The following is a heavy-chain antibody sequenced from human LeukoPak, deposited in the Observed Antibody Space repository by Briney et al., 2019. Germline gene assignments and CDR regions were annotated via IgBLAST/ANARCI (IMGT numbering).Heavy chain of an antibody. CDR1: GASIENHH. D-gene: IGHD6-13*01. CDR3: AKEGAAAGPDFDL. CDR2: FEPSGTT. V-gene: IGHV4-4*07. J-gene: IGHJ4*02. Sequence: PSETLSLTCTVSGASIENHHWSWIRQPAGKGLEWIGRFEPSGTTKYNPPLKSRITMSVDTSKNQFSLELNSVTAADTAVYYCAKEGAAAGPDFDLWGQGTLVIVSS.